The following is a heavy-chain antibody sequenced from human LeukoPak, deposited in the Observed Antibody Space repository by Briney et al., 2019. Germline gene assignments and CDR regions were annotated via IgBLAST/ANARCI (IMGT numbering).Heavy chain of an antibody. CDR2: IRFDGSNK. Sequence: GGSLRLSCAGSGFTFSSYGIHWVRQAPGKGLEWAAFIRFDGSNKYYADSVKGRFTISRDNSKNTLFLQMNSLRAEDTAVYYCAKDLSTFYHDSRTPDYWGQGTLVTVSS. CDR3: AKDLSTFYHDSRTPDY. CDR1: GFTFSSYG. V-gene: IGHV3-30*02. J-gene: IGHJ4*02. D-gene: IGHD3-22*01.